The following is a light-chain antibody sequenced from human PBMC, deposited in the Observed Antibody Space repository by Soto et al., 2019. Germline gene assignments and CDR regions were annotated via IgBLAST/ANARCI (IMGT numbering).Light chain of an antibody. CDR2: AAS. CDR1: QSVDTRR. J-gene: IGKJ1*01. CDR3: QQSVKSPWT. Sequence: EFTQSPRTLSLSPGERGNLSCRASQSVDTRRFAWYQQKPGQAPRLLIYAASFRATGTPDRFSGSGSGRDFTLTISRLEPEDVAVYYCQQSVKSPWTFGQGTKV. V-gene: IGKV3-20*01.